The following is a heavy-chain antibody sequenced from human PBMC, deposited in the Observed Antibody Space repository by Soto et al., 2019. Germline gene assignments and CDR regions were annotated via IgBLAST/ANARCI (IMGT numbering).Heavy chain of an antibody. V-gene: IGHV1-46*03. CDR3: VRATAARQRDYSYHYYLHI. CDR1: GYXFINYY. CDR2: INPNGGST. Sequence: ASVKVSCKASGYXFINYYIHWVRQAPGQGLEWMGVINPNGGSTVYAQKFQGRVTLTRDTSTSTVYVELSSLRSDDTAVYFCVRATAARQRDYSYHYYLHIWGKGTTVTVSS. J-gene: IGHJ6*03. D-gene: IGHD6-6*01.